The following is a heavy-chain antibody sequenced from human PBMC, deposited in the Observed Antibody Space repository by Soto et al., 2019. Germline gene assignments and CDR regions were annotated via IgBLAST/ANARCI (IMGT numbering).Heavy chain of an antibody. CDR3: VRGNTGYGNFDS. D-gene: IGHD5-12*01. V-gene: IGHV3-74*01. CDR1: GFSFSGFW. CDR2: MFTDVSTT. J-gene: IGHJ4*02. Sequence: QPGGSLRLSCAASGFSFSGFWMHWVRQAPGKGPVWVSRMFTDVSTTYYADSVKGRFTISRDNAKSTLYLQMNSLRDEDTAVYYCVRGNTGYGNFDSWGQGTLVTVSS.